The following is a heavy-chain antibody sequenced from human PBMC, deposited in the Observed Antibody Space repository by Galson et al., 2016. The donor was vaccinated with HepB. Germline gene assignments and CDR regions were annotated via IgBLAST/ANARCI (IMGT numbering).Heavy chain of an antibody. CDR1: GFSFAPHW. J-gene: IGHJ6*02. CDR3: ARQRRNYGMDV. V-gene: IGHV5-51*01. CDR2: IYAGDSET. Sequence: QSGAEVTKPGESLKISCKTSGFSFAPHWIAWVRQMPGKGLEWMGIIYAGDSETRYSPPFQGQVTISVDKSTAVAYLQWNSLKASDSAMYYCARQRRNYGMDVWGQGTTVTVSS. D-gene: IGHD1-1*01.